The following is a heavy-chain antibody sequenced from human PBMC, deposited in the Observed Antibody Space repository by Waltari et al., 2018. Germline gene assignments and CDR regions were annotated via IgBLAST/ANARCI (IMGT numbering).Heavy chain of an antibody. CDR3: ARWDSPGRYFGD. Sequence: QVQLQESGPGLVKPSETLSLPCSVPGFSINNSFWNWIRQPPGKGLQWIGFIRHTGITKSNPSLKSRVTMAVDTSKSQFSLRLTSVSATDTAVYFCARWDSPGRYFGDWGQGTPVTVSS. D-gene: IGHD1-20*01. CDR2: IRHTGIT. J-gene: IGHJ4*02. CDR1: GFSINNSF. V-gene: IGHV4-59*08.